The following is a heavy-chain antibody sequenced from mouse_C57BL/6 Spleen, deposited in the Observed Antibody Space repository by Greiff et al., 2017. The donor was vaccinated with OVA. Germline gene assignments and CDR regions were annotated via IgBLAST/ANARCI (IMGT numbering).Heavy chain of an antibody. CDR3: ARSSYYYGSTYYAMDY. Sequence: QVQLQQSGAELVKPGASVKISCKASGYTFTDYYITWVKQRPGQGLEWIGKIGPGSGSTYYNEKFKGKATLTADKSSSTAYMQLSSLTSEDSAVYFCARSSYYYGSTYYAMDYWGQGTSVTVSS. J-gene: IGHJ4*01. CDR2: IGPGSGST. CDR1: GYTFTDYY. D-gene: IGHD1-1*01. V-gene: IGHV1-77*01.